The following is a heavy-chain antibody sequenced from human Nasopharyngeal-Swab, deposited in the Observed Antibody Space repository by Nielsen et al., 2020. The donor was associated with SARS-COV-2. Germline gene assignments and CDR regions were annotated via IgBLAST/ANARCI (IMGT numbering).Heavy chain of an antibody. CDR3: ARESVAAAGPGMDV. CDR1: GFIFSSVW. CDR2: IKSVGSST. J-gene: IGHJ6*02. V-gene: IGHV3-74*01. D-gene: IGHD6-13*01. Sequence: GGCRRLSCAPAGFIFSSVWTHWVRQAAGKGLVWVSRIKSVGSSTSYADSVKGRFTISRDNAKNTLFLQMNSLRAEDTAVYYCARESVAAAGPGMDVWGQGTTVTVSS.